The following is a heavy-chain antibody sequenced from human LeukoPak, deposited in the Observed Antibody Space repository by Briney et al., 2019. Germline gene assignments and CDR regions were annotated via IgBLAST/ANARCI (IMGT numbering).Heavy chain of an antibody. CDR1: GYTFAIYY. CDR3: ARAKGLFDY. V-gene: IGHV1-46*01. Sequence: ASVKVSCKASGYTFAIYYIHWVRQAPGQGLEWMGMINPSGGSTSYAPKFQGRVTMTRDTSTSTVYMEPSSLRSEDTAVYYCARAKGLFDYWGQGTLVTVSS. CDR2: INPSGGST. J-gene: IGHJ4*02.